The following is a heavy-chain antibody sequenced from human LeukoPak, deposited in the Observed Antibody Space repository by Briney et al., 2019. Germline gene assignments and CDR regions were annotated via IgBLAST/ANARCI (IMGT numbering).Heavy chain of an antibody. CDR2: INHSGST. D-gene: IGHD5-12*01. CDR3: ARWRLGGYMDY. V-gene: IGHV4-34*01. CDR1: GFTVSSNY. J-gene: IGHJ4*02. Sequence: GSLRLSCAASGFTVSSNYMSWVRQAPGKGLEWIGEINHSGSTNYNPSLKSRVTISVDTSKNQFSLKLSSVTAADTAVYYCARWRLGGYMDYWGQGTLVTVSS.